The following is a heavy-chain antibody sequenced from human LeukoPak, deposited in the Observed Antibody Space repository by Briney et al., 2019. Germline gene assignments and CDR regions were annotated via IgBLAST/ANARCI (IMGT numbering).Heavy chain of an antibody. CDR2: ISGSGGDT. CDR1: GFTFSHYA. Sequence: PGGSLRLYCAASGFTFSHYAMSLVRQAPGKGLECVSHISGSGGDTYYADSVKGRFIISRENSKNTLFPQMNSQRAVDTALYYCIWFGEQLHTNLDSWGQGTLVTVSS. V-gene: IGHV3-23*01. CDR3: IWFGEQLHTNLDS. D-gene: IGHD3-10*01. J-gene: IGHJ4*02.